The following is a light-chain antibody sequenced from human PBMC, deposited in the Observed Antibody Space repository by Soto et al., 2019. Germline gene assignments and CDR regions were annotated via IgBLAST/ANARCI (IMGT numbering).Light chain of an antibody. CDR1: QSISDC. J-gene: IGKJ1*01. V-gene: IGKV1-5*03. CDR3: QRYNSYSRT. Sequence: DIQMTQSPSTLSASVGDRVTITCRASQSISDCLAWYQQKPGKAPKLLIYKASSLESGVPSRFSGSGSGTDVTLTISSLQPNDFATYYCQRYNSYSRTFGQGTKVEV. CDR2: KAS.